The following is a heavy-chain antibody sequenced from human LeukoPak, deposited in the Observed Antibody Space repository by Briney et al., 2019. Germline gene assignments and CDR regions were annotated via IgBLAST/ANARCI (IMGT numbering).Heavy chain of an antibody. Sequence: GGSLRLSCAASGFTFSSFGMHWVRQAPGKGLEWVALISYDGSNKYYADSVKGRFTISRDNSKNTLYLQMNSLRAEDTAVYYCAKVGLIVTTILDYFDYWGQGTLVTVSS. J-gene: IGHJ4*02. D-gene: IGHD4-11*01. CDR2: ISYDGSNK. CDR3: AKVGLIVTTILDYFDY. CDR1: GFTFSSFG. V-gene: IGHV3-30*18.